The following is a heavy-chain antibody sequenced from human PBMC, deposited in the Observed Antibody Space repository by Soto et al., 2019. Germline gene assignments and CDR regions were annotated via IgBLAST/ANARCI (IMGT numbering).Heavy chain of an antibody. Sequence: QMHLVQSGPEVKKPGTSVKVSCLASGFTFTNSAVQWVRQARGQRLEWIGWIVVGSGNTNYAQEFQERVTIIRDMSTSTVYMYLSSLRSEDTAVYYCAADNDFWSGHYDFDYWGQGALVTVSS. V-gene: IGHV1-58*01. J-gene: IGHJ4*02. D-gene: IGHD3-3*01. CDR2: IVVGSGNT. CDR3: AADNDFWSGHYDFDY. CDR1: GFTFTNSA.